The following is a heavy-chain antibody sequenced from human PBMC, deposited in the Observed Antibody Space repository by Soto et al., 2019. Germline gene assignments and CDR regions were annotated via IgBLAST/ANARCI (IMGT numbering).Heavy chain of an antibody. D-gene: IGHD2-8*01. Sequence: GASLKVSCKASGYTFTSYGIHWVRQAPGQRLEWMGRINPKSGGTSTAQKFQGWVTMTTDTSISTASMELTRLTSDDTAIYYCARGDSTDCSNGVCSFFYHHDMDGWGQGSTVTVSS. J-gene: IGHJ6*02. V-gene: IGHV1-2*04. CDR2: INPKSGGT. CDR3: ARGDSTDCSNGVCSFFYHHDMDG. CDR1: GYTFTSYG.